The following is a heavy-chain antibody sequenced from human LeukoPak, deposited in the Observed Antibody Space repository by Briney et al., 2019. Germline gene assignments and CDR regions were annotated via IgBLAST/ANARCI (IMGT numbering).Heavy chain of an antibody. J-gene: IGHJ4*02. CDR2: ISSSGSTI. Sequence: GGSLRLSCAASGFTFSDYYMSWIRQAPGKGLEWISYISSSGSTIFYTDSVKGRFTISRDNAKNSLYLQMNSLRAEDTAVYYCAKDRRGREQLVRGHYFDYWGQGTLVTVSS. D-gene: IGHD6-13*01. CDR3: AKDRRGREQLVRGHYFDY. V-gene: IGHV3-11*01. CDR1: GFTFSDYY.